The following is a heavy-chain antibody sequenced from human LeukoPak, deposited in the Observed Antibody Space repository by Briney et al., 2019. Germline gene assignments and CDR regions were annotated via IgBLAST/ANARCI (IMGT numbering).Heavy chain of an antibody. CDR3: ARGLYCSSTSCYSAGAFDI. D-gene: IGHD2-2*01. V-gene: IGHV4-59*01. CDR1: GGSISSYY. J-gene: IGHJ3*02. CDR2: IYYSGST. Sequence: SETLSLTCTVSGGSISSYYWSWIRQPPGKGLEWIGYIYYSGSTNYNPSLKSRVTISVDTSKNQFSLKLSSVTAADTAVYYCARGLYCSSTSCYSAGAFDIWGQGTMVTVSS.